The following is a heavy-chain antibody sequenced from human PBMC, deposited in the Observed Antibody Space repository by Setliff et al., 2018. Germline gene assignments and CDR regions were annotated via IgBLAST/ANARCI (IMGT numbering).Heavy chain of an antibody. CDR3: ARVSPYYYDSSGPGAFDI. D-gene: IGHD3-22*01. Sequence: SETLSLTCTVSGGSISSGGYYWSWIRQHPGKGLEWIGYIYYSGSTYYNPSLKSRVTISVDTSENQFSLKLSSVTAADTAVYYCARVSPYYYDSSGPGAFDIWGQGTMVTVSS. CDR2: IYYSGST. CDR1: GGSISSGGYY. J-gene: IGHJ3*02. V-gene: IGHV4-31*03.